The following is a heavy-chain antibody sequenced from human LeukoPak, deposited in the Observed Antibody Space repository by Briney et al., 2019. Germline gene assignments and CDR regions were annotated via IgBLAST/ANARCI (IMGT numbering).Heavy chain of an antibody. V-gene: IGHV4-39*07. J-gene: IGHJ4*02. Sequence: SETLSLTCTVSGGSISSSSYYWGWIRRPPGKGLEWIGSIYYSGSTYYNPSLKSRVTISVDTSKNQFSLKLNSVTAADTAVYYCARVDGYSYGRFDYWGQGTLVTVSS. D-gene: IGHD5-18*01. CDR2: IYYSGST. CDR1: GGSISSSSYY. CDR3: ARVDGYSYGRFDY.